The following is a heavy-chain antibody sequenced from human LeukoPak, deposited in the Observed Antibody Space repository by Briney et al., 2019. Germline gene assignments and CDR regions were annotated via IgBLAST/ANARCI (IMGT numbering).Heavy chain of an antibody. J-gene: IGHJ5*02. V-gene: IGHV3-21*01. Sequence: GVSLRLLCAACGFTYSVYGMHWVRQAPGKALEWVSSISSSRSYIYYADSVKGRFTISRDNAKNSLYLQMNSLRAEDTAVYYCASGSVAGRQRAPPKEWFGPWGQGTLVTVSS. D-gene: IGHD6-6*01. CDR2: ISSSRSYI. CDR3: ASGSVAGRQRAPPKEWFGP. CDR1: GFTYSVYG.